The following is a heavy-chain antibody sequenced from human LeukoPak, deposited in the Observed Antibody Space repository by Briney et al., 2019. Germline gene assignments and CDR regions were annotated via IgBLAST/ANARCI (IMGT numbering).Heavy chain of an antibody. J-gene: IGHJ4*02. CDR3: TNHELRYFDCLPHGGY. CDR1: GFTFSSYW. CDR2: IKQDGSEK. V-gene: IGHV3-7*03. Sequence: GGSLRLSCAASGFTFSSYWMSWVRQAPGKGLEWVANIKQDGSEKYYVDSVKGRFTISRDNAKNSLYLQMNSLKTEDTAVYYCTNHELRYFDCLPHGGYWGQGTLVTVSS. D-gene: IGHD3-9*01.